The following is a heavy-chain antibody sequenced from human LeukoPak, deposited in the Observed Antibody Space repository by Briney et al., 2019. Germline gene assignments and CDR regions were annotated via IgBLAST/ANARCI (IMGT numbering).Heavy chain of an antibody. J-gene: IGHJ5*02. D-gene: IGHD3-16*01. CDR3: ARGPLWVNDRLFDP. V-gene: IGHV4-39*07. CDR2: IYYSGST. CDR1: GGSISSSSYY. Sequence: SETLTLTCTVSGGSISSSSYYWSWLRQPPGKGLVWIGSIYYSGSTYYNPSLKSRVTISVDTSTNQFYLKLSSVTAADTAVYYCARGPLWVNDRLFDPWGQGTLVTVSS.